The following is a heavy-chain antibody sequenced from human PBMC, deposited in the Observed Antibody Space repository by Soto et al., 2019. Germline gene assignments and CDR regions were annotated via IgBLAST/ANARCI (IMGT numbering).Heavy chain of an antibody. CDR3: AKEWCTGGNRYSGYY. V-gene: IGHV3-30*18. D-gene: IGHD2-15*01. CDR1: GFTFSSYG. J-gene: IGHJ4*02. CDR2: ISYDGSNK. Sequence: GGSLRLSCAASGFTFSSYGMHWVRQAPGKGLEWVAVISYDGSNKYYADSVKGRFTISRDNSKNTLYLQMNSLRAEDTAVYYCAKEWCTGGNRYSGYYWGQGTLVTVSS.